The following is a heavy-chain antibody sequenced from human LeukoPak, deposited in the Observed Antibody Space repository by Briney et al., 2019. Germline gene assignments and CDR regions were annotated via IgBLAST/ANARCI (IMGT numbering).Heavy chain of an antibody. V-gene: IGHV4-4*07. D-gene: IGHD3-9*01. CDR1: GASISTYH. CDR2: IYSCGST. Sequence: SETLSLTCTVSGASISTYHWSWIRQPAGKGLEWIGRIYSCGSTNYNPSLKSRVTMSVDTSRNQFSLKLSSGTAADTAVYYCARDYDKAFDYWGQGTLVTVSS. CDR3: ARDYDKAFDY. J-gene: IGHJ4*02.